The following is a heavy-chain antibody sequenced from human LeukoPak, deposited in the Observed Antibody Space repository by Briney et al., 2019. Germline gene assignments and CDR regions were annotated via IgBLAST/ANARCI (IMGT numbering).Heavy chain of an antibody. Sequence: PGRSLRLSCAASGFTFSTYGMHWVRQAPGKGLEWVAVISYDGSNKYYADSVKGRFTISRGNSKNTLYLQMNSLRAEDTAVYYCAKDRDSSGWFDYWGQGTLVTVSS. V-gene: IGHV3-30*18. CDR2: ISYDGSNK. CDR3: AKDRDSSGWFDY. J-gene: IGHJ4*02. CDR1: GFTFSTYG. D-gene: IGHD6-19*01.